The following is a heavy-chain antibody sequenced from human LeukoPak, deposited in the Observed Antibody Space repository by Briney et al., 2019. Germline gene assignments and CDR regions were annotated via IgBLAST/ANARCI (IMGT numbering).Heavy chain of an antibody. CDR2: INPNSGGT. CDR3: ALADYGDSWY. CDR1: GYTFTGYY. Sequence: ASVKVSCKASGYTFTGYYLHWVRQAPGQGLEWMGRINPNSGGTNYAQKFQGRVTMTRDTSITTAYMELSRLRSDDTAVYYCALADYGDSWYWGQGTLDTVSS. J-gene: IGHJ4*02. V-gene: IGHV1-2*06. D-gene: IGHD4-17*01.